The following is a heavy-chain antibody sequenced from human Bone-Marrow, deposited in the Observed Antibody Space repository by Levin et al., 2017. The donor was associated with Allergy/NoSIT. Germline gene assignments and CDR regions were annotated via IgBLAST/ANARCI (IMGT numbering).Heavy chain of an antibody. CDR1: GDSMSSGTYY. CDR3: ARDTYATY. Sequence: SETLSLTCSVSGDSMSSGTYYWGWIRQPPGKGLEWIGFIYYNGNTYYNPSLESRVTISLDTSKHQFSLKLRSVTAADTAVYYCARDTYATYWGQGSLVIVSS. V-gene: IGHV4-39*07. D-gene: IGHD4-17*01. J-gene: IGHJ4*02. CDR2: IYYNGNT.